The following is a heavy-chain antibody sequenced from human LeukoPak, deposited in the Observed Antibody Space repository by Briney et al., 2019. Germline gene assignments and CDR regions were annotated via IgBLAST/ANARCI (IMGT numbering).Heavy chain of an antibody. D-gene: IGHD6-13*01. CDR1: GFTFGNYG. Sequence: GGSLRLSCAASGFTFGNYGMHWVRQAPGKGLEWVAVIWFDGSNENYADSVRGRFTISRDNSKSMLYLLTNSLRAEDTAVYYCARGGDSSSWYYFDYWGQGTLVTVSS. J-gene: IGHJ4*02. CDR3: ARGGDSSSWYYFDY. V-gene: IGHV3-33*01. CDR2: IWFDGSNE.